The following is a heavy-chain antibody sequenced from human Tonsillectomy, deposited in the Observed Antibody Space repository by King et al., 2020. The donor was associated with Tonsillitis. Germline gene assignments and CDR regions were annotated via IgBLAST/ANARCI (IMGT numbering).Heavy chain of an antibody. V-gene: IGHV3-30*18. CDR3: AKDFGDYPYFHY. J-gene: IGHJ4*02. CDR1: GFTFSRYG. CDR2: MSYDGSNK. D-gene: IGHD4-17*01. Sequence: VQLVESGGGVVQPGRSLRLSCAASGFTFSRYGIHWVRQAPGKGLEWVAVMSYDGSNKYYADSVKGRFTISRDNSKNTLYLQMNRLRAEDTAVYYCAKDFGDYPYFHYWGQGTLVTVSS.